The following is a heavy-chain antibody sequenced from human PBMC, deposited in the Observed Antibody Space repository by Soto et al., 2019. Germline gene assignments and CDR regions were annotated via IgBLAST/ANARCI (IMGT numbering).Heavy chain of an antibody. CDR3: ASGKLWSGYYRHNWFDP. V-gene: IGHV4-59*12. CDR1: GGSISSYY. Sequence: SETLSLTCTVSGGSISSYYWSWIRQPPGKGLEWIGYIYYSGSTNYNPSLKSRVTISVDTSKNQFSLKLSSVTAADTAVYYCASGKLWSGYYRHNWFDPWGQGTLVTVSS. CDR2: IYYSGST. J-gene: IGHJ5*02. D-gene: IGHD3-3*01.